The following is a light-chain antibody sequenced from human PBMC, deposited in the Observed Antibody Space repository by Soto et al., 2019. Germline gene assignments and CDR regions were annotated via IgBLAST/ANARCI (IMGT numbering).Light chain of an antibody. V-gene: IGKV3-15*01. CDR2: GAS. CDR1: QSVNSN. Sequence: EIVMTQSPATLSVSPGERATLSCRASQSVNSNLAWYQQKPGQAPRLLIYGASTRATGIPARFSGSGSGTEFTLTISSLQSEDFAVHYCQQYNNWPPYTFGQGTKLEIK. CDR3: QQYNNWPPYT. J-gene: IGKJ2*01.